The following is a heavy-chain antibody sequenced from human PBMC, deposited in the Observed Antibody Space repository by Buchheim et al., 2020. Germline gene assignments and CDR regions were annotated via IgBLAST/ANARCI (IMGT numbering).Heavy chain of an antibody. CDR1: GGSISSGDYY. CDR2: IYYSGST. V-gene: IGHV4-30-4*01. D-gene: IGHD3-22*01. J-gene: IGHJ4*02. CDR3: ARESYYYDSSGYYPAGEIDY. Sequence: QVQLQESGPGLVKPSQTLSLTCTVSGGSISSGDYYWSWIRQPPGKGLEWIGYIYYSGSTYYNPSLKSRVTISVETSKNQFSLKLSSVTAADTAVYYCARESYYYDSSGYYPAGEIDYWGQGTL.